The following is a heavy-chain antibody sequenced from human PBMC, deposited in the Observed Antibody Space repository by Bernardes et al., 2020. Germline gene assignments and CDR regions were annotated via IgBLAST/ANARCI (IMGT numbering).Heavy chain of an antibody. D-gene: IGHD2-15*01. CDR3: ASISCSGGSCYSNYYYYYYGMDV. V-gene: IGHV3-11*01. Sequence: GGSLRLSCAASGFTFSDYYMSWIRQAPGKGLEWVSYISSSGSTIYYADSVKGRFTISRDNAKNSLYLQMNSLRAEDTAVYYCASISCSGGSCYSNYYYYYYGMDVWGKGTTVTVSS. CDR1: GFTFSDYY. CDR2: ISSSGSTI. J-gene: IGHJ6*04.